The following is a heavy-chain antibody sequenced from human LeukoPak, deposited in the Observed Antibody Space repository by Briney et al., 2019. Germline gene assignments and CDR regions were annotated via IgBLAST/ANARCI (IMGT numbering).Heavy chain of an antibody. D-gene: IGHD2-2*02. CDR1: GYTLTELS. Sequence: GASVKVSCKVSGYTLTELSMHWVRQAPGKGLEWMGGFDPEDGETIYAQKFQGRVTMTEDTSTDTAYMELSSLRSEDTAVYYCATEIPPPPPALRKVPAAIRDYYYYGMDVWGQGTTVTVSS. V-gene: IGHV1-24*01. J-gene: IGHJ6*02. CDR2: FDPEDGET. CDR3: ATEIPPPPPALRKVPAAIRDYYYYGMDV.